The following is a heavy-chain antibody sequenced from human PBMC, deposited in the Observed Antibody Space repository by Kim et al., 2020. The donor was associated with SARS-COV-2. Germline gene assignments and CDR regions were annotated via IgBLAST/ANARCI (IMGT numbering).Heavy chain of an antibody. CDR1: GYTFTSYA. CDR3: ARDHYDYVWGSNPRYYYYGMDV. J-gene: IGHJ6*02. V-gene: IGHV7-4-1*02. Sequence: ASVKVSCKASGYTFTSYAMNWVRQAPGQGLEWMGWINTNTGNPTYAQGFTGRFVFSLDTSVSTAYLQISSLKAEDTAVYYCARDHYDYVWGSNPRYYYYGMDVWGQGTTVTVSS. D-gene: IGHD3-16*01. CDR2: INTNTGNP.